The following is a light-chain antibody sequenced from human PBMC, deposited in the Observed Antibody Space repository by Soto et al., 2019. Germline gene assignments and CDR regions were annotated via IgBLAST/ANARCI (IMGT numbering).Light chain of an antibody. Sequence: EIVLTQSPATLSLSPGERATLSCRASQSVRSYLAWYQQKPGQAPRLLIYDASNRATGIPARFSGSVSGTDFTLTISSLEPEDFAVYYCQQRSNWRTFGQGTNVEIK. CDR2: DAS. CDR3: QQRSNWRT. CDR1: QSVRSY. V-gene: IGKV3-11*01. J-gene: IGKJ1*01.